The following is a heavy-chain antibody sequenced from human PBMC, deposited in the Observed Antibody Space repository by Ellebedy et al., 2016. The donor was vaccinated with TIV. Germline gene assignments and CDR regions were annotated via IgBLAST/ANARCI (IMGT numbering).Heavy chain of an antibody. CDR3: TRGYSGSLYFDL. D-gene: IGHD1-26*01. V-gene: IGHV3-7*03. CDR2: IKYDGSEK. Sequence: PGGSLRLSCVASGFTFSNYWMNWVRQAPGTGLEWVASIKYDGSEKLYVDSVTGRFTISRDNAKNSLHLQVNSLRAEDTAVYFCTRGYSGSLYFDLWGRGALVTVSS. J-gene: IGHJ2*01. CDR1: GFTFSNYW.